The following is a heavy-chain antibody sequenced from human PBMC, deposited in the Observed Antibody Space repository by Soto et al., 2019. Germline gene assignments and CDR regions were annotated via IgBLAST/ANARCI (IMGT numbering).Heavy chain of an antibody. CDR2: IIPILGIA. CDR3: AKDYGGKDGDY. D-gene: IGHD4-17*01. CDR1: GGIFSSYT. J-gene: IGHJ4*02. V-gene: IGHV1-69*08. Sequence: QVQLVQSGAEVKKPGSSVKVSCKASGGIFSSYTISWVRQAPGQGLEWMGRIIPILGIANYAQKFQGRVTITADKSTSTAYMELSSLRSEDTAVYYCAKDYGGKDGDYWGQGTLVTVSS.